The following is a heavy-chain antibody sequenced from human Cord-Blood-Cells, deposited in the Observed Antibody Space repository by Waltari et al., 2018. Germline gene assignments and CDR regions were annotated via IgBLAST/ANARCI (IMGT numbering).Heavy chain of an antibody. CDR1: GYTFTGYY. J-gene: IGHJ4*02. CDR2: INPNSGGT. D-gene: IGHD6-19*01. V-gene: IGHV1-2*02. CDR3: AREGIAVAGPFIDY. Sequence: QVQLVQSGAEVKKPGASVKVSCKASGYTFTGYYRHWLRLAPGQGLEWMGWINPNSGGTNYAQKFQGRVTMTRDTSISTAYMELSRLRSDDTAVYYCAREGIAVAGPFIDYWGQGTLVTVSS.